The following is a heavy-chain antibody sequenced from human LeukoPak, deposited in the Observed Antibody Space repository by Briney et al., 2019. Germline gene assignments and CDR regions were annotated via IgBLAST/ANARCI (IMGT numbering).Heavy chain of an antibody. V-gene: IGHV3-30*02. J-gene: IGHJ3*02. CDR1: GFSFSDYG. Sequence: GGSLRLSCAASGFSFSDYGMHWVRQPPGKGLEWVTFIRYDGSNKYYADSVKGRFTISRDNSKNTLYLQMNSLRPEDTAVYFCARDGNYRVADDIWGQGTMVTVSS. D-gene: IGHD3-10*01. CDR3: ARDGNYRVADDI. CDR2: IRYDGSNK.